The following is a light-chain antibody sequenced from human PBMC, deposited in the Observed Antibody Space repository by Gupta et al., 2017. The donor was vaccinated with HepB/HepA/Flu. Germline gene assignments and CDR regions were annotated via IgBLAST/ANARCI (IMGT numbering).Light chain of an antibody. J-gene: IGKJ5*01. CDR3: QQSYRSLT. CDR1: ENVYSF. V-gene: IGKV1-39*01. Sequence: QMSQSPSSLSASLGDSVTITCRASENVYSFLNWYQQKPGRAPKLIIYSASTLESGVPSRFSGSGSGTDFTLTISNLHLEDFAIYYCQQSYRSLTFGQGTRLEIK. CDR2: SAS.